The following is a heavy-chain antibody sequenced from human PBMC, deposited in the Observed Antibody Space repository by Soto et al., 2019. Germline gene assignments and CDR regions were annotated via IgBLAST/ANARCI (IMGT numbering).Heavy chain of an antibody. CDR3: ARGDSSGYYTGGPYYYYYGMDV. Sequence: SVKVSCKASGGTFSSYAISWVRQAPGQGLEWMGGIIPIFGTANYAQKFQGRVTITADESTSTAYMELSSLRSEDTAVYYCARGDSSGYYTGGPYYYYYGMDVWGQGTTVTVSS. J-gene: IGHJ6*02. V-gene: IGHV1-69*13. CDR1: GGTFSSYA. D-gene: IGHD3-22*01. CDR2: IIPIFGTA.